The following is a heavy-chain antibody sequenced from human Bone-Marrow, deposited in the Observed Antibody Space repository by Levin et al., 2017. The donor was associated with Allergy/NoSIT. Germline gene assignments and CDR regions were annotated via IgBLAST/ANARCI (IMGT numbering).Heavy chain of an antibody. CDR1: GGSFSGYY. Sequence: PSETLSLTCAVYGGSFSGYYWTWIRQTPGKGLQWIGEVNHSGGTNYRPSLKSRVTISVDASKTQFSLKLTSVTAADTAVYYCARGAVSDYYSAGTYEYWGQGILVTVSS. CDR3: ARGAVSDYYSAGTYEY. CDR2: VNHSGGT. D-gene: IGHD3-3*01. J-gene: IGHJ4*01. V-gene: IGHV4-34*01.